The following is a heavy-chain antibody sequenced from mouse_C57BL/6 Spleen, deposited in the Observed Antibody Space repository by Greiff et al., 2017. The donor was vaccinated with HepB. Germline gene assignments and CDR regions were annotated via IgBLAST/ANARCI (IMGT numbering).Heavy chain of an antibody. CDR2: IYPGDGDT. Sequence: QVQLQQSGAELVKPGASVKISCKASGYAFSSYWMNWVKQRPGKGLEWIGQIYPGDGDTNYNGKFKGKATLTADKSSSTAYMQLSSLTSEDSAVYFCARWIDYYGSMYYFDYWGQGTTLTVSS. CDR3: ARWIDYYGSMYYFDY. V-gene: IGHV1-80*01. J-gene: IGHJ2*01. CDR1: GYAFSSYW. D-gene: IGHD1-1*01.